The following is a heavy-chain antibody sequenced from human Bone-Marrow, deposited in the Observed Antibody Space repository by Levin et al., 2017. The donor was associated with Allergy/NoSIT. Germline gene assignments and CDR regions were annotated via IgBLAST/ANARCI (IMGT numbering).Heavy chain of an antibody. Sequence: PSETLSLTCTVSGGSISSNSYFWGWVRQPPGKGLEWIGTIYYSGSTDYSPSLKSRVTISVDTSKNQFSLSLTSVTAADTGVYYCARGGYSSSWYLGADPWGQGTLVTVAS. CDR3: ARGGYSSSWYLGADP. V-gene: IGHV4-39*01. CDR1: GGSISSNSYF. CDR2: IYYSGST. J-gene: IGHJ5*02. D-gene: IGHD6-13*01.